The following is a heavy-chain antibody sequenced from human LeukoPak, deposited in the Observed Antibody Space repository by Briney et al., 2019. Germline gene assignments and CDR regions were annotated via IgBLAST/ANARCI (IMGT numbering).Heavy chain of an antibody. V-gene: IGHV1-18*04. J-gene: IGHJ5*02. Sequence: GASVKVSCKASGYTFTSYGISWVRQAPGQGLEWMGWISGYNGNTDYAQKLQGRVTMTTETSTSTAYMELRSLRSDDTAAYYCARKVAGVWFDPWGQGTLVTVSS. D-gene: IGHD6-19*01. CDR2: ISGYNGNT. CDR1: GYTFTSYG. CDR3: ARKVAGVWFDP.